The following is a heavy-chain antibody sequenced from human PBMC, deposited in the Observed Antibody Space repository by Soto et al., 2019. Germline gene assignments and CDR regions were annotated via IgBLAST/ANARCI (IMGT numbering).Heavy chain of an antibody. J-gene: IGHJ4*02. CDR2: IKSKTDGGTT. D-gene: IGHD3-22*01. CDR3: TTVGGWRYYYDSSGYYFDY. V-gene: IGHV3-15*07. CDR1: GFTFSNAW. Sequence: GGSLRLSCAASGFTFSNAWMNWVRQAPGKGLEWVGRIKSKTDGGTTDYAAPVKGRFTISRDDSKNTLYLQMNSLKTEDTAVYYCTTVGGWRYYYDSSGYYFDYWGQGTLVTVSS.